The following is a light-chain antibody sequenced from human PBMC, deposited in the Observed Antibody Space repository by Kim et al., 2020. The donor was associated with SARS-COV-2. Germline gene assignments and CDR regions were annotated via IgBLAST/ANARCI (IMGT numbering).Light chain of an antibody. CDR3: SSYTSSDTVI. J-gene: IGLJ2*01. Sequence: QSALTQPASVSGSPGQSITISCTGTSSDVGRYNYVSWYQQHPGKAPKLMIYDVTERPSGVSNRFSGSKSGNTASLTISGLQAEDEADYYCSSYTSSDTVIFGGGTKLTVL. CDR1: SSDVGRYNY. V-gene: IGLV2-14*01. CDR2: DVT.